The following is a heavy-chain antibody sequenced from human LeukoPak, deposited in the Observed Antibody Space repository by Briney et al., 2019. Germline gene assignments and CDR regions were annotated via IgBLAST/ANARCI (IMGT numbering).Heavy chain of an antibody. Sequence: GGSLRRSCAASGFTYSNYAMHWFRQAPRKGLEEVAIISYDESNKYYADSVKGRFTISRDNSKNTLYLQMNSLRAGDTAVYYCASSGYYYGSFDYWGQGTLVTVSS. D-gene: IGHD3-22*01. CDR3: ASSGYYYGSFDY. V-gene: IGHV3-30-3*01. J-gene: IGHJ4*02. CDR2: ISYDESNK. CDR1: GFTYSNYA.